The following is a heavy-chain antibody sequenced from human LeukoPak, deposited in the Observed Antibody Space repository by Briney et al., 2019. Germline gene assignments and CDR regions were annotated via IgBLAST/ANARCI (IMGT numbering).Heavy chain of an antibody. J-gene: IGHJ4*02. CDR2: INPNSGGT. V-gene: IGHV1-2*02. CDR1: GYTFTDYY. Sequence: ASVTVSCKASGYTFTDYYIHRVRQAPAQGLEWMAWINPNSGGTYYAQNFHDRITLTRDTSISTAYMELSRLRSDDPAIYYCARANALYCSSTSCLFDYWGQGTLVTVSS. CDR3: ARANALYCSSTSCLFDY. D-gene: IGHD2-2*01.